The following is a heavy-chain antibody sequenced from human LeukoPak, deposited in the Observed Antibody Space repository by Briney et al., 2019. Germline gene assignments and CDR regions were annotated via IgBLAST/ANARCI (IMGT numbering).Heavy chain of an antibody. CDR1: GSTFTSSA. D-gene: IGHD2-2*03. CDR3: AAVDYFYGMDV. V-gene: IGHV1-58*02. CDR2: IVVGSGNT. J-gene: IGHJ6*02. Sequence: SVKVSCKASGSTFTSSAMQWVRQARGQRLEWIGWIVVGSGNTKYAQKLQERVTITRDMSTSTAYMELSSLRSEDTAVYYCAAVDYFYGMDVWGQGTTVTVSS.